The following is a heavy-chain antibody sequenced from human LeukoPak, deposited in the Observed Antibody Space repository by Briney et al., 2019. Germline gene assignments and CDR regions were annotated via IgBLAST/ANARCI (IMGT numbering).Heavy chain of an antibody. V-gene: IGHV3-64D*06. D-gene: IGHD3-10*01. Sequence: GGSLRLSCSASGFMFSTYAMHWVRQAPGKGLEYVSAISSTGGRTYYADSVKGRLNTSRDNSKNTLYLQMSSLRAEDTAVYYCARESSGSYFPFDYWGQGTLVTVSS. CDR2: ISSTGGRT. CDR1: GFMFSTYA. CDR3: ARESSGSYFPFDY. J-gene: IGHJ4*02.